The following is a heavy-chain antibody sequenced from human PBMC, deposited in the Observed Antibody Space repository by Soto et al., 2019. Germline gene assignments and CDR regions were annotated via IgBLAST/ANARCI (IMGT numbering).Heavy chain of an antibody. CDR3: AKDRSSGWFDWFDP. Sequence: GWSLRLSCAASGFTFSSHGMHWVRQAPGKGLEWVAVTSYDGSNKYYADSVKGRFTISRDNSKNTVYLQMNSLRTEDTAVYYCAKDRSSGWFDWFDPWGQGTQVTVSS. CDR1: GFTFSSHG. D-gene: IGHD6-19*01. J-gene: IGHJ5*02. V-gene: IGHV3-30*18. CDR2: TSYDGSNK.